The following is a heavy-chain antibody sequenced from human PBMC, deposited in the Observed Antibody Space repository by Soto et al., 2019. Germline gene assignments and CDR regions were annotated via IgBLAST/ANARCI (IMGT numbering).Heavy chain of an antibody. CDR1: GVTFSSYA. J-gene: IGHJ4*02. Sequence: SEGSVRRSCAASGVTFSSYAMSWVRQAPGKGLEWVSAISGSGGSTYYADSVKGRFTISRDNSKNTLYLQMNSLRAEDTAVYYCAKGVEPLQLERAGGFDYWGQGTLVTVSS. CDR2: ISGSGGST. D-gene: IGHD1-1*01. V-gene: IGHV3-23*01. CDR3: AKGVEPLQLERAGGFDY.